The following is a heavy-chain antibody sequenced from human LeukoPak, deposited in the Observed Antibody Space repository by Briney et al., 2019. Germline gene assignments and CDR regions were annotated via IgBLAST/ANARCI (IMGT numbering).Heavy chain of an antibody. J-gene: IGHJ4*02. CDR3: ARHVRSSWDFDY. Sequence: TSETLSLTCTVSGGSVSSGSYYWSWIRQPPGKGLEWIGSIYYSGSAYYNPSLKSRVTISVDMSKSQFSLKLSSVTAADTAVYYCARHVRSSWDFDYWGQGTLVTVSS. CDR2: IYYSGSA. D-gene: IGHD6-13*01. V-gene: IGHV4-39*01. CDR1: GGSVSSGSYY.